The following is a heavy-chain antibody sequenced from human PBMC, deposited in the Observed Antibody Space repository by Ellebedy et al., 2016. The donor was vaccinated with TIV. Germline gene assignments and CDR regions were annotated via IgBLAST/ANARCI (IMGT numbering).Heavy chain of an antibody. Sequence: GESLKISCAASGFTFSSYAMSWVRQAPGKGLEWVSVIYSGVSTYYADSVKGRFAFSRDNFKNTLFLQLNSLRAEDTAVYYCAKSFGIGNWNDYAFDVWGQGTMVTVSS. CDR1: GFTFSSYA. V-gene: IGHV3-23*03. CDR3: AKSFGIGNWNDYAFDV. D-gene: IGHD1-1*01. CDR2: IYSGVST. J-gene: IGHJ3*01.